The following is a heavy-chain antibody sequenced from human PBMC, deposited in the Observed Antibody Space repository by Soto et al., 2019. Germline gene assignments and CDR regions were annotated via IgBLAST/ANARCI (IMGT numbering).Heavy chain of an antibody. J-gene: IGHJ4*02. V-gene: IGHV3-23*04. Sequence: EVQLVESGGGLVQPGGSLRLSCAASGFTFSSYAMRWVRQAPVKGLEWGSAISGSGGSTYYADSVKGRFTISRDNSKNTLYLQMNSLSAEDTAVYYCSRRGSGSYYDYWGQGTLVTVSS. CDR2: ISGSGGST. CDR1: GFTFSSYA. CDR3: SRRGSGSYYDY. D-gene: IGHD1-26*01.